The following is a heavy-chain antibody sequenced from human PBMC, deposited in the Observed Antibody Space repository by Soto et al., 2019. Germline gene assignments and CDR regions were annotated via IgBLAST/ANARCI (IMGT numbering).Heavy chain of an antibody. J-gene: IGHJ3*02. CDR3: ARGYYDSRGQSNTFDI. D-gene: IGHD3-22*01. V-gene: IGHV4-59*01. CDR1: GASISSTY. Sequence: PSETLSLTCTVSGASISSTYWSWIRQSPVKGLEWIGYVYYSGSTNYNPSLKSRVTMSVDTSKNQFSLKLTSVTVADTAVYYCARGYYDSRGQSNTFDIWGQGKM. CDR2: VYYSGST.